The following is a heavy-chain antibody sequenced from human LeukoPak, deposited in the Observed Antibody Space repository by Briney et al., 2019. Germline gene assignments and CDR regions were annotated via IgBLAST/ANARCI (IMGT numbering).Heavy chain of an antibody. CDR1: GDSVSSNSAA. Sequence: SQTPSLTCAISGDSVSSNSAAWNWIRQSPSRGLEWLGRTYYRSKWYNDYAVSVKSRITINPDTSKNQFSLQLNSVTPEDTAVYYCAKGPYYYDSSGYSYYYYMDVWGKGTTVTVSS. V-gene: IGHV6-1*01. J-gene: IGHJ6*03. CDR3: AKGPYYYDSSGYSYYYYMDV. D-gene: IGHD3-22*01. CDR2: TYYRSKWYN.